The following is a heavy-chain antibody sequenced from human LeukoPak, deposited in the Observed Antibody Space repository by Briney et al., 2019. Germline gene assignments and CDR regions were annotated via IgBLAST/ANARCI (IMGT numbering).Heavy chain of an antibody. J-gene: IGHJ4*02. CDR2: INPDGSEK. CDR3: TRGNGIYYIY. D-gene: IGHD1-26*01. CDR1: GFTFNTYW. Sequence: GGSLRLSCAASGFTFNTYWMSWVRQAPGKGLEWVANINPDGSEKSYVGSVKGRLTISRDNAKNSLFLHVNSLRAADPAVYYCTRGNGIYYIYWGQGTLVTVSS. V-gene: IGHV3-7*01.